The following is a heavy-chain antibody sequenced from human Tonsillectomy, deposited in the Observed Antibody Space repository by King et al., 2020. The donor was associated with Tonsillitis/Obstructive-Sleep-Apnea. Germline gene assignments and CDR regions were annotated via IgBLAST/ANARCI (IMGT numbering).Heavy chain of an antibody. V-gene: IGHV3-23*04. D-gene: IGHD3-10*01. Sequence: DVQLVESGGGLVQPGGSLRLACAASGFTFSSYAMSWVRQAPGKGLEWVSIISDGGGSTYYADSVKGRFTISRDNSKKTLYLQMNSLRAEDTAVYFCAKDPPYSYGSGSYSNRPLFDYWGQGTLVTVSS. CDR1: GFTFSSYA. CDR3: AKDPPYSYGSGSYSNRPLFDY. CDR2: ISDGGGST. J-gene: IGHJ4*02.